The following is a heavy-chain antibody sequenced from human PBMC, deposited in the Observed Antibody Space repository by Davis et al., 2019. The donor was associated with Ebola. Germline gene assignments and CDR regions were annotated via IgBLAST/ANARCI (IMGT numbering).Heavy chain of an antibody. D-gene: IGHD3-3*01. CDR2: IDDSGST. CDR3: ARVGYDFWSGYSSDNWFDP. J-gene: IGHJ5*02. Sequence: SETLSLTCTVSGGSISSDYWSWTRQPPGKGLEWIGEIDDSGSTIYTPSLKPRVTISVDTSKNQFSLKLSSVTAADTAVYYCARVGYDFWSGYSSDNWFDPWGQGTLVTVSS. CDR1: GGSISSDY. V-gene: IGHV4-59*01.